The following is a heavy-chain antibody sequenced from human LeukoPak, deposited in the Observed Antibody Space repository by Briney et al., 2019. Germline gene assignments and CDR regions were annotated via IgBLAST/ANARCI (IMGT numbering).Heavy chain of an antibody. D-gene: IGHD3-9*01. J-gene: IGHJ4*02. CDR2: ISWDGGST. Sequence: GGSLRLSCAASGFTFDDYTMHWVRQAPGKGLEWVSLISWDGGSTYYADSVKGRFTISRDNSKNTLYLQMNSLRAEDTAVYYCATGPTDWPNPRVDYWGQGTLVTVSS. CDR3: ATGPTDWPNPRVDY. V-gene: IGHV3-43*01. CDR1: GFTFDDYT.